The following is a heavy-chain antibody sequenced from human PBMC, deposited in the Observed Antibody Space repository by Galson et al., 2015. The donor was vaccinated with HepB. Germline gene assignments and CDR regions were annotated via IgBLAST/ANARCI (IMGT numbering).Heavy chain of an antibody. CDR3: ARDRFHSLDY. J-gene: IGHJ4*02. Sequence: SVKVSCKASGYTFTTNGISWVRQAPGHGLEWLGWISINSGNTKYAQRLQGRVTLTKDTPTDTAYMELRGLTSDDAALYYCARDRFHSLDYWGQGNLVT. CDR1: GYTFTTNG. CDR2: ISINSGNT. V-gene: IGHV1-18*04.